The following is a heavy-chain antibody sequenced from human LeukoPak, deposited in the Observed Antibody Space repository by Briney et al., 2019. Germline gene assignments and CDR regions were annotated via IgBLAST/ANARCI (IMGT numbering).Heavy chain of an antibody. Sequence: GGSLRLSCAASGFTFSDFYMSWVRQAPGKGLEWVSAISGSGGSTYYADSVKGRFTISRDNSKNTLYLQMNSLRAEDTAVYYCAKVPHFNYDSSGYYIDYWGQGTLVTVSS. CDR1: GFTFSDFY. CDR2: ISGSGGST. V-gene: IGHV3-23*01. CDR3: AKVPHFNYDSSGYYIDY. D-gene: IGHD3-22*01. J-gene: IGHJ4*02.